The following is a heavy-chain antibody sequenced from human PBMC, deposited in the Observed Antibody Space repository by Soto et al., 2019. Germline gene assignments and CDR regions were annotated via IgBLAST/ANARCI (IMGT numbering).Heavy chain of an antibody. CDR1: GGSISSGCYY. V-gene: IGHV4-31*03. Sequence: PSETLSLTCTVSGGSISSGCYYWSWIRQHPGKGLEWIGYIYYSGSTYYNPSLKSRVTISVDTSKNQFSLKLSSVTAADTAVYYCARALRITMVRGAREAWLDPWGQGTLVTVSS. CDR3: ARALRITMVRGAREAWLDP. D-gene: IGHD3-10*01. J-gene: IGHJ5*02. CDR2: IYYSGST.